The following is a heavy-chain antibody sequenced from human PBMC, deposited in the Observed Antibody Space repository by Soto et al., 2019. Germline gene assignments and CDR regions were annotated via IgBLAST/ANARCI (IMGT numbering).Heavy chain of an antibody. J-gene: IGHJ4*02. V-gene: IGHV3-7*03. D-gene: IGHD3-10*01. CDR3: ARERYYYGSGSYSYYFDY. CDR2: IKQDGSEK. CDR1: GFTFISYW. Sequence: GSLRLSCAASGFTFISYWMIWVRHSACKGLEWVANIKQDGSEKYYVDSVKGRFTISRDNAKNSLYLQMNSLRAEDTAVYYCARERYYYGSGSYSYYFDYWGQGTLVTVSS.